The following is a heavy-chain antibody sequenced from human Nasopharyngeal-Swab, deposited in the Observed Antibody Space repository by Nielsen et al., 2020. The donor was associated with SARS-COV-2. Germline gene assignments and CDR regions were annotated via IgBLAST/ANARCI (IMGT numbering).Heavy chain of an antibody. CDR3: ARSNSGSYYGAFDI. V-gene: IGHV3-30*04. Sequence: GGSLRPSCVASGSTLSSYSTHWVRQPPGKGLEWVAVISNDGSNKYYTDSVTGRFTISRDNSKNTLYMRMNSLRAEDTAVYYCARSNSGSYYGAFDIWGHGTLVTVSS. J-gene: IGHJ3*02. D-gene: IGHD1-26*01. CDR2: ISNDGSNK. CDR1: GSTLSSYS.